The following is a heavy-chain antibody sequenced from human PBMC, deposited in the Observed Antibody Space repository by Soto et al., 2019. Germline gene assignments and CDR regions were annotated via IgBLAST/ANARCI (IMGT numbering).Heavy chain of an antibody. Sequence: PGESLKISCKGSGYSFTNYWIAWVRQTPGKGLEWMGIIYPVDSETTYNPSFQGQVTISADKSVNTAYLQWSSLKASDSAMYYCAREGDDAPDLEYWGQGTLVTVSS. D-gene: IGHD3-16*01. CDR2: IYPVDSET. V-gene: IGHV5-51*01. CDR3: AREGDDAPDLEY. J-gene: IGHJ4*02. CDR1: GYSFTNYW.